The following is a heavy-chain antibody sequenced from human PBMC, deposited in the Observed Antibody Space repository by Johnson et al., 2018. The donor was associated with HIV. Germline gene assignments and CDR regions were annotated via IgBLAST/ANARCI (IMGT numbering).Heavy chain of an antibody. J-gene: IGHJ3*02. D-gene: IGHD3-22*01. CDR2: INWNGGST. CDR3: ARDLTHYYDMHDAFDI. Sequence: VHLVESGGDLVQPGGSLRLSCAASGFTFDDYGMSWFRQAPGKGLEWVSGINWNGGSTGYADSVKGRFTISRDNAKNSLYLQMNSLRAEDTALYYCARDLTHYYDMHDAFDIWGQGTMVTVSS. V-gene: IGHV3-20*04. CDR1: GFTFDDYG.